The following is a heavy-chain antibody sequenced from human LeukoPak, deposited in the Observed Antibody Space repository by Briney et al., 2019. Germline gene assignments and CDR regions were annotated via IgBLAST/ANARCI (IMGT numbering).Heavy chain of an antibody. V-gene: IGHV3-21*01. CDR2: ISSSSSYI. J-gene: IGHJ4*02. CDR3: ARSPSKYYYDSSGYSRGIDY. Sequence: GGSLRLSCAASGFTFSSYSMNWVRQAPGKGLEWVSSISSSSSYIYYADSVKGRFTISRDNAKNSLYLQMNSLRAEDTAVYYCARSPSKYYYDSSGYSRGIDYWGQGTLVTVSS. D-gene: IGHD3-22*01. CDR1: GFTFSSYS.